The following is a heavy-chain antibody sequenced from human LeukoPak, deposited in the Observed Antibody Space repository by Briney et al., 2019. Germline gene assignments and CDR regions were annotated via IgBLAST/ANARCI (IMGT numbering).Heavy chain of an antibody. V-gene: IGHV4-38-2*02. D-gene: IGHD6-19*01. CDR1: GYSISSGYY. J-gene: IGHJ4*02. Sequence: SPSETLSLTCTVSGYSISSGYYWGWIRQPPGQGLEWIGSIYHSGSTYYNPSLKSRVTISVDTSKNQFSLKLSSVTAADTAVYYCARDQGDSSGWYAGYWGQGTLVTVSS. CDR2: IYHSGST. CDR3: ARDQGDSSGWYAGY.